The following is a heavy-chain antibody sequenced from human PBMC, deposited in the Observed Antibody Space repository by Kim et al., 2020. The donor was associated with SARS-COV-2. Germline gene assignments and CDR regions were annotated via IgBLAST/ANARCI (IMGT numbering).Heavy chain of an antibody. V-gene: IGHV4-31*03. J-gene: IGHJ4*02. CDR2: ISYSGNS. CDR1: GGSIRSGGKF. D-gene: IGHD2-2*01. CDR3: ARGQPLVY. Sequence: SETLSLTCSVSGGSIRSGGKFWTWIRQHPAKGLEWIGYISYSGNSHYSPSLRSRVSISLQTSENQFSLELTSMTAADTAVYYCARGQPLVYCGQGILGTV.